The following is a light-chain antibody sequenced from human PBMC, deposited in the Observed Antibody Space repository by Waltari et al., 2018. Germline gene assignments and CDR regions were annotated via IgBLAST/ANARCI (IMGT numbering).Light chain of an antibody. Sequence: SYVLTQPPSVSVAPGQTARITCGGNNLGSNSVHWYQHKPGQAPLLVVYDDSDRPSGIPERFSGSNSGNTATLTISRVEAGDEADYYCQVWDSSSDHLFGGGTKLTVL. J-gene: IGLJ2*01. CDR2: DDS. V-gene: IGLV3-21*02. CDR1: NLGSNS. CDR3: QVWDSSSDHL.